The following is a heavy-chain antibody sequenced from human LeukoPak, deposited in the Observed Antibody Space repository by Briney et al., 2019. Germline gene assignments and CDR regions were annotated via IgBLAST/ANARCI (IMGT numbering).Heavy chain of an antibody. J-gene: IGHJ4*02. Sequence: TGGSLRLSCTASGFTFGDYAMSWVRQAPGKGLEWVGFIRSKAYGGTTEYAASVKGRFTISRDDSKSIAYLQMSSLKTEDTAVYYCTSDYVVDYWGQGTLVTVSS. V-gene: IGHV3-49*04. CDR3: TSDYVVDY. CDR1: GFTFGDYA. D-gene: IGHD3-16*01. CDR2: IRSKAYGGTT.